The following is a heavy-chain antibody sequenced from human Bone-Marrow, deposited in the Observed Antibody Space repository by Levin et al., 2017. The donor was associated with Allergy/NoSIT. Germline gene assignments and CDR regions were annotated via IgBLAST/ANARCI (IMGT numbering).Heavy chain of an antibody. CDR1: GYTFTSYY. D-gene: IGHD3-22*01. J-gene: IGHJ4*02. Sequence: ASVKVSCKASGYTFTSYYMHWVRQAPGQGLEWMGIINPSGGSTSYAQKFQGRVTMTRDTSTSTVYMELSSLRSEDTAVYYCASGLYYYDSSWGGNYFDYWGQGTLVTVSS. CDR2: INPSGGST. V-gene: IGHV1-46*01. CDR3: ASGLYYYDSSWGGNYFDY.